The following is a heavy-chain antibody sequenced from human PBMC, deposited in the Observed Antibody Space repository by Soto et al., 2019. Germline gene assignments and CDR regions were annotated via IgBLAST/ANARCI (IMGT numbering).Heavy chain of an antibody. Sequence: GGSLTLSCRTSGFTVCDYAVGWFRQPPGKGLEWVGFIRSKAYSGTTEYAASVKGRFTISRDDSKSIAYLQMNSLKTEDTAVYYCAQATFGFWSGYSWWGQGT. V-gene: IGHV3-49*03. D-gene: IGHD3-3*01. CDR3: AQATFGFWSGYSW. CDR2: IRSKAYSGTT. CDR1: GFTVCDYA. J-gene: IGHJ1*01.